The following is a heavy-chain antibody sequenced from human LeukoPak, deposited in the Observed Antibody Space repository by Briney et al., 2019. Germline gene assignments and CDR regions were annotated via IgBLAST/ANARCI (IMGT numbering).Heavy chain of an antibody. V-gene: IGHV3-23*01. Sequence: PGGSLRLSCAASGFTFSSYAMTWVRQAPGKGLEWVSVISGSGDSTYYADSVKGRFTISRDNSKNTLYLQMNSLSAEDTAVYYCAIADHSSGWYPDYWGQGTLVTVSS. CDR2: ISGSGDST. J-gene: IGHJ4*02. D-gene: IGHD6-19*01. CDR1: GFTFSSYA. CDR3: AIADHSSGWYPDY.